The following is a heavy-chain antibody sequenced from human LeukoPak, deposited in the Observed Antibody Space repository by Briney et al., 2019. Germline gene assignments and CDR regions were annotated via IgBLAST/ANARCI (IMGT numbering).Heavy chain of an antibody. D-gene: IGHD1-7*01. CDR2: INTSGST. CDR1: GGSISSGSYY. Sequence: PSETLSPTCTVSGGSISSGSYYWSWIRQPAGEGLEWIGRINTSGSTNYNPSLKSRVTISVDTSKNQFSLKLSSVTAADTAVYYCARKPGNSPFDYWGQGTLVTVSS. CDR3: ARKPGNSPFDY. J-gene: IGHJ4*02. V-gene: IGHV4-61*02.